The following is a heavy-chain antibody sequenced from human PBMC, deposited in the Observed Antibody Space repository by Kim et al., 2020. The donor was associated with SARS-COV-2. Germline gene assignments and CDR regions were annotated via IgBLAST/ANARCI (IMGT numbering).Heavy chain of an antibody. V-gene: IGHV3-11*05. CDR1: GFTFSYYY. Sequence: GGSLRLSCAASGFTFSYYYMSWIRQAPGKGLELVSYISSSSSYTNYADSVKGRFTISRDNAKNSLYLPMNRLRAGDTAVYYCARVGYDYVWGSYRDYYYYYGMAVWGQGTTVTVSS. CDR3: ARVGYDYVWGSYRDYYYYYGMAV. D-gene: IGHD3-16*02. J-gene: IGHJ6*02. CDR2: ISSSSSYT.